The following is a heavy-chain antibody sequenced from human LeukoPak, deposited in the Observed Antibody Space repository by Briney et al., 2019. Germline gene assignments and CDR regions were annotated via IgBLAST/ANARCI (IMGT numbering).Heavy chain of an antibody. CDR1: GFTLGSYW. V-gene: IGHV3-21*01. CDR3: ASALWFGELSLDY. Sequence: GGSLRLSCAASGFTLGSYWMAWVRQAPGKGLEWVSSISSSSSYIYYADSVKGRFTISRDNAKNSLYLQMNSLRAEDTAVYYCASALWFGELSLDYWGQGTLVTVSS. CDR2: ISSSSSYI. D-gene: IGHD3-10*01. J-gene: IGHJ4*02.